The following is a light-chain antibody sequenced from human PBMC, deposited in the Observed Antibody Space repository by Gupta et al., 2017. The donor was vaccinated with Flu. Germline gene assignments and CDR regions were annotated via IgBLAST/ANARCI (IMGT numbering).Light chain of an antibody. J-gene: IGKJ5*01. CDR3: KQYSNWPPSIT. CDR2: GAS. Sequence: EIVVTQSPATLSVSPGERATLSCRTSENVERNLAWFQQKPGQAPRLLIYGASTRETGIPARFSASGSGTEFTLTISGLQSEDFAVYYCKQYSNWPPSITFGQGTRLDNK. V-gene: IGKV3-15*01. CDR1: ENVERN.